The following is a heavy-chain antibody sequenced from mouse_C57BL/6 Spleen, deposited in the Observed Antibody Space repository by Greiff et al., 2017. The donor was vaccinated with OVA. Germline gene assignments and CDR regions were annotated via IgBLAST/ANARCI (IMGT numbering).Heavy chain of an antibody. D-gene: IGHD4-1*01. CDR3: TRWDAFDY. J-gene: IGHJ2*01. CDR1: GYTFTDYE. V-gene: IGHV1-15*01. Sequence: VQRVESGAELVRPGASVTLSCKASGYTFTDYEMHWVKQTPVHGLEWIGAIDPETGGTAYNQKFKGKAILTADKSSSTAYMELRSLTSEDSAVYYCTRWDAFDYWGQGTTLTVSS. CDR2: IDPETGGT.